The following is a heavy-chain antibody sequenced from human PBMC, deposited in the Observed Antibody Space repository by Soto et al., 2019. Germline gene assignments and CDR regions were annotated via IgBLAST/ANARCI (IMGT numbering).Heavy chain of an antibody. CDR1: GFTFSSYW. Sequence: GGFLRLSCAASGFTFSSYWMHWVRQPPGKGLVWVSRINPDGSATNYADSVKGRFTISRDNAKNTLYLQMNSLRAEDTAVFYCGRGGSDSPMAPGYWGQGTLVTVSS. CDR3: GRGGSDSPMAPGY. D-gene: IGHD5-18*01. J-gene: IGHJ4*02. CDR2: INPDGSAT. V-gene: IGHV3-74*01.